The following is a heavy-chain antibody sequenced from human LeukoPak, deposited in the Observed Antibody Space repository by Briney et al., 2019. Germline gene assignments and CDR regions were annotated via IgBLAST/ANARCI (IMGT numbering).Heavy chain of an antibody. CDR1: GGSFSGYY. D-gene: IGHD1-26*01. CDR3: AREGGATSYYYYYMDV. CDR2: INHSGST. V-gene: IGHV4-34*01. J-gene: IGHJ6*03. Sequence: SETLSLTCAVYGGSFSGYYWSWIRQPPGKGLEWIGEINHSGSTNYNPSLKSRVTISVDTSKNQFSLKLSSVTAADTAVYYCAREGGATSYYYYYMDVWGKGTTVTVSS.